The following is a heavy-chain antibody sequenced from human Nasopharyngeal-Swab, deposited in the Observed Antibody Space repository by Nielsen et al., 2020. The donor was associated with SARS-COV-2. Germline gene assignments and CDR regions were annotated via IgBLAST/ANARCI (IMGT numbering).Heavy chain of an antibody. Sequence: SETLSLTCTVSGYSISSGYYWGWIRQPPGKGLEWIGSIYHSGSTYYNPSLKSRVTISVDTSKNQFSLKLSSVTAADTAVYYCARGPRGRGYSYGRVGYWGQGTLVTVSS. V-gene: IGHV4-38-2*02. J-gene: IGHJ4*02. CDR3: ARGPRGRGYSYGRVGY. D-gene: IGHD5-18*01. CDR2: IYHSGST. CDR1: GYSISSGYY.